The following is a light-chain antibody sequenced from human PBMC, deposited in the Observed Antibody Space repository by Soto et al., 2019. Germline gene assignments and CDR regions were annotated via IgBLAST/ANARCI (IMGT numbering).Light chain of an antibody. CDR3: QHYNSYPPWT. Sequence: DIQMTQSPSTLSASVGDRVTITCRASQSINSWLAWYQQEPGKAPKLLIYRASTLQIGVPSRFSGSGSGTEFTLTISSLQADDFATYYCQHYNSYPPWTFGQGTKVEIK. J-gene: IGKJ1*01. CDR1: QSINSW. CDR2: RAS. V-gene: IGKV1-5*03.